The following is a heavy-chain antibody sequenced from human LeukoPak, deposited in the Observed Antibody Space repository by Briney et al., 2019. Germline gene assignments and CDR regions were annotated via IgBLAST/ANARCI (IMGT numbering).Heavy chain of an antibody. J-gene: IGHJ5*02. CDR1: GYSISSGYY. Sequence: SETLSLTCTVSGYSISSGYYWVWIRQTPGKGLEWIGSIYRSGSTNYNPSLKSRVTISVDTSKNQFSLKVNSVTAADTAVYYCARVDYYDSSGYFVSGPNFDPWGQGTLVTVSS. CDR3: ARVDYYDSSGYFVSGPNFDP. V-gene: IGHV4-38-2*02. CDR2: IYRSGST. D-gene: IGHD3-22*01.